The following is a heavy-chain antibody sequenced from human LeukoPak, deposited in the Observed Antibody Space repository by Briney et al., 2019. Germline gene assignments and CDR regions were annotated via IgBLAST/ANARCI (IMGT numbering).Heavy chain of an antibody. J-gene: IGHJ3*02. Sequence: SETLSLTRTVSGGSISSYYWSWIRQPPGKGLEWIGYIYYSGSTNYNPSLKSRVTISVDTSKNQFSLKLSSVTAADTAVYYCAREGVGATDDAFDIWGQGTMVTVSS. D-gene: IGHD1-26*01. CDR2: IYYSGST. CDR3: AREGVGATDDAFDI. V-gene: IGHV4-59*01. CDR1: GGSISSYY.